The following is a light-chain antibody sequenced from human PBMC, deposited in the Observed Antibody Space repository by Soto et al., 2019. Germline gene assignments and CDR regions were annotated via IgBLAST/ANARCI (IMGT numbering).Light chain of an antibody. V-gene: IGKV1-9*01. J-gene: IGKJ4*01. CDR1: QGISTY. CDR3: QQLHIYPLT. CDR2: AAS. Sequence: DIQLTQSPSFLSASVGDRVTITCRASQGISTYLAWYHQEPGKAPKLLIYAASTLQSGVPSRFSGSGSGTEFTLTISSLQPEDFATYYCQQLHIYPLTFGGGTKVDI.